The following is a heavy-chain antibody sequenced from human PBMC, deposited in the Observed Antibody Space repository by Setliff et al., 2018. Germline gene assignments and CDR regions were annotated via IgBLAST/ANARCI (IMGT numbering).Heavy chain of an antibody. CDR2: ISYDGSNK. V-gene: IGHV3-30*10. CDR1: GFTFSSYA. CDR3: AREPFPYYFGY. Sequence: GGSLRLSCAASGFTFSSYAMHWVRQAPGRGLEWVAVISYDGSNKYYTDSVKGRFTISRDNSKNTLYLQVNGLRAEDTAVYYCAREPFPYYFGYWGQGTLVTVSS. J-gene: IGHJ4*02.